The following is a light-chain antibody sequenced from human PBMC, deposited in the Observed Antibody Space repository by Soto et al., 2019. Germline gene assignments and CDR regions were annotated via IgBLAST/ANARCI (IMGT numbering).Light chain of an antibody. V-gene: IGLV4-60*03. CDR3: ETWDSNTQ. CDR1: SGHSSYI. J-gene: IGLJ2*01. Sequence: QPVLTQSSSASASLGSSVTLTCTLSSGHSSYIIAWHQQQPGKAPRYLMKLEGSGSYNKGSGVPDRFSGSSSGADRYLTISNLQSEDEADYDCETWDSNTQFGGGTKLTV. CDR2: LEGSGSY.